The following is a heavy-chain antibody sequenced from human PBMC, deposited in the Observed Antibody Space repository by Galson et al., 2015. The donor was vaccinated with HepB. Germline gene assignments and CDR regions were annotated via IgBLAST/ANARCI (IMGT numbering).Heavy chain of an antibody. D-gene: IGHD3-16*02. CDR3: AKDPYDYVWGSYRYGQVYYYYYGMDV. V-gene: IGHV3-30*18. CDR2: ISYDGSNK. CDR1: GFTFSSYG. Sequence: SLRLSCAAAGFTFSSYGMHWVRQAPGKGLEWVAVISYDGSNKYYADSVKGRFTISRDNSKNTLYLQMNSLRAEDTAVYYCAKDPYDYVWGSYRYGQVYYYYYGMDVWGQGTTVTVSS. J-gene: IGHJ6*02.